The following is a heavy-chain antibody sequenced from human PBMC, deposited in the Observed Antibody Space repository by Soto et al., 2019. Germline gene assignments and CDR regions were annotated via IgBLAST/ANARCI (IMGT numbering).Heavy chain of an antibody. J-gene: IGHJ5*02. CDR2: INHSGST. Sequence: QVQLQQWGAGLLKPSATLSLTGAVYGRSFSGYYWRWIRQLPGKGREWIGEINHSGSTNYNPSLRSRVTISEGTSKNQCSLTLSSVTAADTAVYYCARAPGQDCSSTSCYPRSNWFDPWGQGTLVTVSS. V-gene: IGHV4-34*01. CDR3: ARAPGQDCSSTSCYPRSNWFDP. CDR1: GRSFSGYY. D-gene: IGHD2-2*01.